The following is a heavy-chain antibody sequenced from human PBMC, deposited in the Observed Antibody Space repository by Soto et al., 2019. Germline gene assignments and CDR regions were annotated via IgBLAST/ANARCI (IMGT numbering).Heavy chain of an antibody. V-gene: IGHV4-30-2*01. CDR2: IYHSGST. J-gene: IGHJ4*02. CDR3: ARARRANYFDD. CDR1: GASIGTGGYS. Sequence: QLQLQESGSGVVNPSQTLSLTCAVSGASIGTGGYSWSWIRQPPGEGLECIGYIYHSGSTYYNPSLKSLITISLDYSRNQFSLKLTSVTAADTAVYYWARARRANYFDDWGQGAQVTVSS.